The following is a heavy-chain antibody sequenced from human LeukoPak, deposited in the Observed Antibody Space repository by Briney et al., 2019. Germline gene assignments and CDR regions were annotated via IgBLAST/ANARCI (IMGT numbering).Heavy chain of an antibody. J-gene: IGHJ6*03. CDR2: INPNSGGT. Sequence: ASVKVSCKASGYTFTGYYMHWVRQAPGRGLEWMGWINPNSGGTNYAQKFQGRVTMTRDTSISTAYMELSRLRSDDTAVYYCARAPRYCSSTSRSSEWAGYMDVWGKGTTVTVSS. D-gene: IGHD2-2*01. V-gene: IGHV1-2*02. CDR3: ARAPRYCSSTSRSSEWAGYMDV. CDR1: GYTFTGYY.